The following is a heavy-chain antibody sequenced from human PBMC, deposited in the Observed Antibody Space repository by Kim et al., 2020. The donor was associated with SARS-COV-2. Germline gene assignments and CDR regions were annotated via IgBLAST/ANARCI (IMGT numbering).Heavy chain of an antibody. Sequence: APKFQGRVTMTRDTSISTAYMELSRLRSDDTVVYYCAREVVPAGSVTFDYWGQGTLVTVSS. J-gene: IGHJ4*02. V-gene: IGHV1-2*05. D-gene: IGHD2-2*01. CDR3: AREVVPAGSVTFDY.